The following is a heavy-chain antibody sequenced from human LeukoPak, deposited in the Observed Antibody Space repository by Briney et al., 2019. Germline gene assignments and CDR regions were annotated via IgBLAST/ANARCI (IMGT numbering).Heavy chain of an antibody. V-gene: IGHV1-69*05. CDR1: GGTFSSYA. Sequence: GASVKVSCKASGGTFSSYAISWVRQAPGQGLEWMGGITPIFGTANYAQKFQGRVTITTDESTSTAYMELSSLRSEDTAVYYCAGDWYLGAFDIWGQGTMVTVSS. CDR3: AGDWYLGAFDI. D-gene: IGHD6-13*01. CDR2: ITPIFGTA. J-gene: IGHJ3*02.